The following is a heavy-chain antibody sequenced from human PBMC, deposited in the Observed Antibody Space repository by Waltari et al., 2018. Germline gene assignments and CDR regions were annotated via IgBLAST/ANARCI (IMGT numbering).Heavy chain of an antibody. Sequence: EVQLVQSGAEVKKPGATVKISCKVSGYTFTDYYMHWVQQAPGKGLEWMGLVDPEDGETIYAEKFQGRVTITADTSTDTAYMELSSLRSEDTAVYYCATRGDQISGYSSSWYYFDYWGQGTLVTVSS. J-gene: IGHJ4*02. CDR3: ATRGDQISGYSSSWYYFDY. V-gene: IGHV1-69-2*01. CDR2: VDPEDGET. CDR1: GYTFTDYY. D-gene: IGHD6-13*01.